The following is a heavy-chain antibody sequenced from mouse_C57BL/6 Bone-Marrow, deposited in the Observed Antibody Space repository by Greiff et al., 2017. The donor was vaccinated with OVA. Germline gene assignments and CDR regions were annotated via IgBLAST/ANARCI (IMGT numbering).Heavy chain of an antibody. V-gene: IGHV1-55*01. CDR1: GYTFTSYW. CDR2: IYPGSGST. Sequence: VQLQQPGAELVKPGASVKMSCKASGYTFTSYWITWVKQRPGQGLEWIGDIYPGSGSTNYNEKFKSKATLTVDTSSSTAYMQLSSLTSEDSAVYYCAREGLLRGVGYFDYWGQGTTLTVSS. J-gene: IGHJ2*01. D-gene: IGHD2-3*01. CDR3: AREGLLRGVGYFDY.